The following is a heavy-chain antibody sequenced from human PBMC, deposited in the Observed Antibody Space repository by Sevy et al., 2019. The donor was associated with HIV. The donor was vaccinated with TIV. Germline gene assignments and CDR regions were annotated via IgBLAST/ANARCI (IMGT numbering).Heavy chain of an antibody. CDR3: ARAGCTKPHDY. Sequence: GGSLRLSCAASGFTFNKYSMSWVRQPPGKGLEWVATLSFGCGEINYADSVKGRFTISRGNSKNSFYLQMNNLRAEDTALYYCARAGCTKPHDYWGQGTLVTVSS. CDR1: GFTFNKYS. V-gene: IGHV3-23*01. D-gene: IGHD2-8*01. CDR2: LSFGCGEI. J-gene: IGHJ4*02.